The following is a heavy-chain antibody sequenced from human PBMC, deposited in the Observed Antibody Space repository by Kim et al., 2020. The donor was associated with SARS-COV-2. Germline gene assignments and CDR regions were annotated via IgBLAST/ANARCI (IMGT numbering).Heavy chain of an antibody. Sequence: SETLSLTCTVSGGSISSGGYYWSWIRQHPGKGLEWIGYLYYSGSTYYNPSLKSRVTISVDTSKNQFSLKLSSVTAADTAVYYCARRGSYVGYYYMDVWGKGATVTVSS. V-gene: IGHV4-31*03. D-gene: IGHD1-26*01. CDR1: GGSISSGGYY. J-gene: IGHJ6*03. CDR2: LYYSGST. CDR3: ARRGSYVGYYYMDV.